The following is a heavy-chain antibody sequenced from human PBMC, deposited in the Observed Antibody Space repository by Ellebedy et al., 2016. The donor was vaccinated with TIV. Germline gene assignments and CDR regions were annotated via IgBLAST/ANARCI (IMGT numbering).Heavy chain of an antibody. CDR2: ISAYNSNT. CDR1: GYTFTSYG. J-gene: IGHJ5*02. V-gene: IGHV1-18*01. Sequence: AASVKVSCKASGYTFTSYGISWVRQAPGQGLEWMGWISAYNSNTNYAQKLQGRVTITRDTSASTAYMELSSLRSENTAVDYCARGVLSIAPITLRSWFDPWGQGTLVTVSS. D-gene: IGHD6-6*01. CDR3: ARGVLSIAPITLRSWFDP.